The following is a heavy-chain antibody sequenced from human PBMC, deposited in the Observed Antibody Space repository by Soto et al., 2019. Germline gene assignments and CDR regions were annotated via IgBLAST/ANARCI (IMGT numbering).Heavy chain of an antibody. CDR3: ARGGPPTSNWFDP. J-gene: IGHJ5*02. Sequence: PGGSLRLSCAASGFTVSSNYMSWVRQAPGKGLEWVSVIYSGGSTYYADSVKGRFIISRDDSKNTLFLQMNSLRAEDTAVYYCARGGPPTSNWFDPRGQGTLVTVSS. D-gene: IGHD1-26*01. CDR1: GFTVSSNY. V-gene: IGHV3-66*01. CDR2: IYSGGST.